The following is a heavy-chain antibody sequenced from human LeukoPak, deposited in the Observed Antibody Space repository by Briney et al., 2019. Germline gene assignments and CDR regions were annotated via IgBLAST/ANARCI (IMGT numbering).Heavy chain of an antibody. V-gene: IGHV1-18*01. CDR1: GYTFTNFG. CDR3: ARDLRRGSSSWYVSGGDY. D-gene: IGHD6-13*01. Sequence: ASVKVSCKASGYTFTNFGISWVRQAPGQGLEWMGWITAYNDNTYYAQKLQGRVTMTTDTSTSTAYMELRSLRSDDTAVYYCARDLRRGSSSWYVSGGDYWGQGTLVTVSS. J-gene: IGHJ4*02. CDR2: ITAYNDNT.